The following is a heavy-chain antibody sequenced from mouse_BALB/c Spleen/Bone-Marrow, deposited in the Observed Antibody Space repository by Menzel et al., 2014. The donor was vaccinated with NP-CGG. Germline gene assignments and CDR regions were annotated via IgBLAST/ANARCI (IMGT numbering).Heavy chain of an antibody. V-gene: IGHV1-22*01. Sequence: EVHLVESGPELVKPGASVKISYKTSGYTFTDYTMHWVRQSHGKSLEWIGSINPNNGGSSCNQKFKAKATLTIDKSSSTPYMELRSLTSEDSAVYYCARAVHFDYWGQGTTLTVSS. CDR3: ARAVHFDY. CDR2: INPNNGGS. CDR1: GYTFTDYT. J-gene: IGHJ2*01.